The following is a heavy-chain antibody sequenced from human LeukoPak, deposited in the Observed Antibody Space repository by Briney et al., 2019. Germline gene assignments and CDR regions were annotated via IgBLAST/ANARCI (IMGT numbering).Heavy chain of an antibody. V-gene: IGHV3-23*01. D-gene: IGHD5-18*01. CDR1: GFTFSTYA. CDR2: NGNGDNT. Sequence: PGGSLRLSCAASGFTFSTYAMNWVRQAPGKGLEWVSANGNGDNTYYADSVKGRFTISRDNSKNTLYLQMNSLRAEDTAVYYCAKDRGYSTFDMWGQGTMVTVSS. CDR3: AKDRGYSTFDM. J-gene: IGHJ3*02.